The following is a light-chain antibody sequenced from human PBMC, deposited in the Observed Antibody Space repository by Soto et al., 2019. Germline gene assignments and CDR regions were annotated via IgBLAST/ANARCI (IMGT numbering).Light chain of an antibody. CDR3: TSYTSDNTHV. Sequence: SALTQPASVSGSPGQSITITCTGSSSDVANYDYVSWYQHHPGKAPKLMIYEVSNRPSGVSNRFSGSKSGNTASLTISGLQAEDEADYYCTSYTSDNTHVFGTGTKVTVL. V-gene: IGLV2-14*01. CDR1: SSDVANYDY. CDR2: EVS. J-gene: IGLJ1*01.